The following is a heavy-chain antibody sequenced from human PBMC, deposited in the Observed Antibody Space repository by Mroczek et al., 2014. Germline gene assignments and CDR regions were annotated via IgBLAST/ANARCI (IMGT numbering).Heavy chain of an antibody. CDR2: INHSGST. Sequence: QVQLQQWGAGLLKPSETLSLTCAVYGGSFSGYYWSWIRQPPGKGLEWIGEINHSGSTNYNPSLKSRVTISVDTSKNPVLPEAELCDRADTAVYYCARAGIAVAGFRLGSDPWGQGTLVTVSS. V-gene: IGHV4-34*01. J-gene: IGHJ5*02. CDR3: ARAGIAVAGFRLGSDP. CDR1: GGSFSGYY. D-gene: IGHD6-19*01.